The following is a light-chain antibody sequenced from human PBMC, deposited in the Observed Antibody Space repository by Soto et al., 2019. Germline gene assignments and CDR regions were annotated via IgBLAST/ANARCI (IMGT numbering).Light chain of an antibody. V-gene: IGKV3-11*01. J-gene: IGKJ4*01. CDR1: QSFSSY. CDR2: DAS. CDR3: QPCNNSPLP. Sequence: EIVLTQSPATLSLSPGERATLSCRASQSFSSYLSWYQQKPGRAPRLLIYDASNRATGIPARFSGSGSGTDFTLTISSLEPEDFAVYYCQPCNNSPLPFAGRPKV.